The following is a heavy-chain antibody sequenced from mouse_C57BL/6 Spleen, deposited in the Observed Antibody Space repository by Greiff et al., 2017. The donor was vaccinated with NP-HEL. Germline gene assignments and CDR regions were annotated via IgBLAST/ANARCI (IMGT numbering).Heavy chain of an antibody. V-gene: IGHV1-80*01. CDR2: IYPGDGDT. CDR1: GYAFSSYW. Sequence: QVQLKESRAELVKPGASVKISCKASGYAFSSYWMNWVKQRPGKGLEWIGQIYPGDGDTNYNGKFKGKATLTADKSSSTAYMQLSSLTSEDSAVYFCARSGYYGSGGIDYWGQGTTLTVSS. J-gene: IGHJ2*01. D-gene: IGHD1-1*01. CDR3: ARSGYYGSGGIDY.